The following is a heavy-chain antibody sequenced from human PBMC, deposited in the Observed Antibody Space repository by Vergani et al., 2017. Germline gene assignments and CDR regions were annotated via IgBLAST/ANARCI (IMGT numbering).Heavy chain of an antibody. Sequence: EVQLVESGGGLVKPGGSLRLSCAASGFTFSSYSMNWVRQAPGKGLEWVSSIRSSSSYIYYADSVKGRFSISRDNAKKSLYLQMNSLRAEDTAVYYCARDLNWGFGGPSDYCGQGTLVTVSS. CDR1: GFTFSSYS. J-gene: IGHJ4*02. CDR2: IRSSSSYI. V-gene: IGHV3-21*01. CDR3: ARDLNWGFGGPSDY. D-gene: IGHD7-27*01.